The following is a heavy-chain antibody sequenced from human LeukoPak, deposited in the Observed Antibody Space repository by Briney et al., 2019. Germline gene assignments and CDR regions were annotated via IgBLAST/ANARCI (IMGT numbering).Heavy chain of an antibody. J-gene: IGHJ3*02. CDR1: GGSISSYY. V-gene: IGHV4-59*08. CDR2: IYYSGST. D-gene: IGHD5-24*01. Sequence: SETLSLTCTVSGGSISSYYWSWIRQPPGKGLEWIGYIYYSGSTNYNPSPKSRVTISVDTSKNQFSLKLSSVTAADTAVYYCAKEMATEDAFDIWGQGTMVTVSS. CDR3: AKEMATEDAFDI.